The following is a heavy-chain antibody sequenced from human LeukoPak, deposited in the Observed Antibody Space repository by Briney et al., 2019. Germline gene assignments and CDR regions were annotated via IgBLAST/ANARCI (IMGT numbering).Heavy chain of an antibody. CDR3: AKDRLQKIYGEYVFTNWYFDL. Sequence: PGGSLRLSCAASGFTFSSYAMSWVRQAPGKGLEWVSAISGSGDSTYYADSVKGRFTISRYNSKNTLYLQMNSLRSEDTAVYYCAKDRLQKIYGEYVFTNWYFDLWGRGTLVTVSS. CDR1: GFTFSSYA. D-gene: IGHD4-17*01. V-gene: IGHV3-23*01. J-gene: IGHJ2*01. CDR2: ISGSGDST.